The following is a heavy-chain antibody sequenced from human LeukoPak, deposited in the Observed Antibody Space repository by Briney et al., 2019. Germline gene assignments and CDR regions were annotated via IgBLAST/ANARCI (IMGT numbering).Heavy chain of an antibody. J-gene: IGHJ4*02. V-gene: IGHV4-34*01. CDR2: IYYSGST. Sequence: SETLSLTCAVYGGSFSGYYWSWIRQPPGKGLEWIGSIYYSGSTYYNPSLKSRVTISVDTSMNQFSLKLSSVTAADTAVYYCAWRTYYDFWSGYLNFDYWGQGTLVTVSS. CDR1: GGSFSGYY. CDR3: AWRTYYDFWSGYLNFDY. D-gene: IGHD3-3*01.